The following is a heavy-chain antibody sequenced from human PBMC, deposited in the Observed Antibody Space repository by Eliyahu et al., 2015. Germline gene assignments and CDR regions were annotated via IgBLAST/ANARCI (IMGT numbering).Heavy chain of an antibody. CDR2: INHSGST. CDR3: ARGAWRITIFGVVIFPKPFDY. D-gene: IGHD3-3*01. CDR1: GGSFSGYY. V-gene: IGHV4-34*01. Sequence: QVQLQQWGAGLLKPSETLSLTCAVYGGSFSGYYWSWIRQPPGKGLEWIGEINHSGSTNHNPSLKSRVTISVDTSKNQFSLKLSSVTAADTAVYYCARGAWRITIFGVVIFPKPFDYWGQGTLVTVSS. J-gene: IGHJ4*02.